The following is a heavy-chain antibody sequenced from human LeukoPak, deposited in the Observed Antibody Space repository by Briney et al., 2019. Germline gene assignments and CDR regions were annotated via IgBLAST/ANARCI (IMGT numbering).Heavy chain of an antibody. CDR3: ARLNYYYYYGMDV. CDR2: IYYSGST. Sequence: PSETLSLTCTVSGGSISSYYWSWIRQPPGKGLEWIGYIYYSGSTNYNPSLKSRVTISVDTSKNQFSLKLSSVTAADTAVYYCARLNYYYYYGMDVWAKGPRSPPP. V-gene: IGHV4-59*08. CDR1: GGSISSYY. J-gene: IGHJ6*02.